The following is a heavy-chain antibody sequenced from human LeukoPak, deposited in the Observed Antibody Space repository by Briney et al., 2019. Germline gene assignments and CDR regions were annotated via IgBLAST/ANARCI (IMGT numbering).Heavy chain of an antibody. Sequence: ASVKVSCKASGYTFTGYYMHWVRQAPGQGLEWMGWINPNSGGTNYAQKFQGRVTMTRDPSISTAYMEVSRLRSDDTAVYYCARDEASGWSDDAFDIWGQGTMVTVSS. V-gene: IGHV1-2*02. CDR3: ARDEASGWSDDAFDI. J-gene: IGHJ3*02. D-gene: IGHD6-19*01. CDR2: INPNSGGT. CDR1: GYTFTGYY.